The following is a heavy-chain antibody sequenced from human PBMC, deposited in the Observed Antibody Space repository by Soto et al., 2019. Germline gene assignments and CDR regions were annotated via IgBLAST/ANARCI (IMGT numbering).Heavy chain of an antibody. J-gene: IGHJ4*02. V-gene: IGHV3-9*01. Sequence: EVQLVESGGGLVQPGRSLRLSCAASGFTFDDHAMHWVRQAPGKGLEWVSGITWNGGNIGYADSVKGRFTISRDNAKNTVYLTMNRLSTEDTALYYSASDAVYDNTSGERLLGLGNYWGQRALGTVCS. D-gene: IGHD3-22*01. CDR2: ITWNGGNI. CDR1: GFTFDDHA. CDR3: ASDAVYDNTSGERLLGLGNY.